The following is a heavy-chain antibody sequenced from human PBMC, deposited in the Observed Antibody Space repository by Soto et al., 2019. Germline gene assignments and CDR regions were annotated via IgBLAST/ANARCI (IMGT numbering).Heavy chain of an antibody. CDR1: GYTISSGSY. CDR3: ARVHVMVVAGSTFDY. D-gene: IGHD6-19*01. V-gene: IGHV4-38-2*01. CDR2: IYHGGTT. J-gene: IGHJ4*01. Sequence: SETVSLTCAVPGYTISSGSYCAWIRQPPGKGPEWIASIYHGGTTFYNPSLKSRITISVDTSNNQFSLKLTSVTAADTAVYYCARVHVMVVAGSTFDYWGHGTLVTSPQ.